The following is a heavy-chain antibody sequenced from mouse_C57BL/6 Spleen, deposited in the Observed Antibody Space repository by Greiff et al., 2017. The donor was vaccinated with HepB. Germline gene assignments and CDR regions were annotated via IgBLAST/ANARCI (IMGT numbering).Heavy chain of an antibody. CDR2: IDPNSGGT. Sequence: QVQLQQPGAELVQPGASVKLSCKASGYTFTSYWMHWVMQRPGRGLEWIGRIDPNSGGTKYNEKFKSKATLTVDKPSSTAYMQLSSLTSEDSAVYDCARSITTVLPFDYWGQGTTPTVTS. V-gene: IGHV1-72*01. D-gene: IGHD1-1*01. CDR3: ARSITTVLPFDY. J-gene: IGHJ2*01. CDR1: GYTFTSYW.